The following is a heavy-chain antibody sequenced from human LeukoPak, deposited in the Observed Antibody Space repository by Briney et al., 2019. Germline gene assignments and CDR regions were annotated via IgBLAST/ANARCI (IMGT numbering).Heavy chain of an antibody. V-gene: IGHV1-18*01. J-gene: IGHJ5*02. CDR3: ARDGSCSGGSCAMDGWFDP. D-gene: IGHD2-15*01. CDR2: IGGYTGHT. Sequence: ASVKVSCKTSGYSFTSYGVTWVRQAPGQGLEWMGWIGGYTGHTNYVQKFQGRVTMTTDTSTSTAYMELRSLTSDNTAVYYCARDGSCSGGSCAMDGWFDPWGQGTLVTVSS. CDR1: GYSFTSYG.